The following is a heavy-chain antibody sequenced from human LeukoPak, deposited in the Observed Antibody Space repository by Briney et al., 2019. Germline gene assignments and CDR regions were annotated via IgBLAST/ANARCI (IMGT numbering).Heavy chain of an antibody. V-gene: IGHV3-48*04. Sequence: PGWSLRLSCAASGFTFSDYSMNWVRQAPGKGLEWISYIGISSGNTKYADSVKGRFTISGDNAKNSLYLQMNSLRAEDTALYYCAKDIYYYGSAYMDVWGKGTTVTVSS. CDR3: AKDIYYYGSAYMDV. J-gene: IGHJ6*03. CDR2: IGISSGNT. D-gene: IGHD3-10*01. CDR1: GFTFSDYS.